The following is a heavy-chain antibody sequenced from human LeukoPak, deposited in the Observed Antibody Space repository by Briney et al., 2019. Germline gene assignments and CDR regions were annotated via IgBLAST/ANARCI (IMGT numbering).Heavy chain of an antibody. CDR3: ARDSSSWYRGNWFDP. V-gene: IGHV3-7*01. CDR1: GFTFSSYW. J-gene: IGHJ5*02. D-gene: IGHD6-13*01. CDR2: IKKDGSEK. Sequence: GGSLRLSCAASGFTFSSYWMSWVRQAPGKGLEWVANIKKDGSEKYYVDSVKGRFTISRDNAKNSLYLQMNSLRAEDTAVYYCARDSSSWYRGNWFDPWGQGTLVTVSS.